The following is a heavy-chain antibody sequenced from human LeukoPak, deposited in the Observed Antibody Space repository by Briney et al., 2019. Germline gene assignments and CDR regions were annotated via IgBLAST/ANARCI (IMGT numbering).Heavy chain of an antibody. CDR2: INPSGGST. J-gene: IGHJ4*02. CDR1: GYTFTSYY. Sequence: ASVKVCCKASGYTFTSYYMHWVRQAPGQGLEWMGIINPSGGSTSYAQKFQGRVTMTRDMSTSTVYMELSSLRSEDTAVYYCAKGAGTAGCSSTSCYARFDYWGQGTLVTVSS. V-gene: IGHV1-46*01. CDR3: AKGAGTAGCSSTSCYARFDY. D-gene: IGHD2-2*01.